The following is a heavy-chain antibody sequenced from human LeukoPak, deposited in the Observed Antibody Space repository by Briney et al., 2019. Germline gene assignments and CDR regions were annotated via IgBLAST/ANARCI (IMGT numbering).Heavy chain of an antibody. Sequence: GESLKISCKGSGYGFTSYWIGWVRQMPGKGLEWMGIIYPGDSDTRYSPSFQGQVTISADKSISTAYLQWSSLKASDTAVYYCARLRTTITGTTAYYYGMDVWGQGTTVTVSS. D-gene: IGHD1-7*01. V-gene: IGHV5-51*01. CDR1: GYGFTSYW. CDR3: ARLRTTITGTTAYYYGMDV. J-gene: IGHJ6*02. CDR2: IYPGDSDT.